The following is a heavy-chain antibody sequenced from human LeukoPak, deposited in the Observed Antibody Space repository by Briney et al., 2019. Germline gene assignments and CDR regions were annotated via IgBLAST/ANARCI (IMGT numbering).Heavy chain of an antibody. J-gene: IGHJ6*02. CDR2: XXXXXXXA. CDR3: ARDRGRITMVRGVIGLGMDV. D-gene: IGHD3-10*01. Sequence: ASVKVSCKASGGTFSSYAISWVRQAPGQGLXXXXXXXXXXXXANYAQKFQGRVTITADKSTSTAYMELSSLRSEDTAVYYCARDRGRITMVRGVIGLGMDVWGQGTTVTVSS. CDR1: GGTFSSYA. V-gene: IGHV1-69*10.